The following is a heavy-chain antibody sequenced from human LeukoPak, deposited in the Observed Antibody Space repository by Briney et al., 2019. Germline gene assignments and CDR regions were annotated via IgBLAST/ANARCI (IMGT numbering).Heavy chain of an antibody. V-gene: IGHV7-4-1*02. CDR3: ARQSYYYDSSGDDAFDI. CDR2: INTNTGNP. Sequence: ASVKVSCKASGYTFTSYAMNWVRRAPGQGLEWMGWINTNTGNPTYAQGFTGRFVFSLDTSVSTAYLQISSLKAEDTAVYYCARQSYYYDSSGDDAFDIWGQGTMVTVSS. J-gene: IGHJ3*02. D-gene: IGHD3-22*01. CDR1: GYTFTSYA.